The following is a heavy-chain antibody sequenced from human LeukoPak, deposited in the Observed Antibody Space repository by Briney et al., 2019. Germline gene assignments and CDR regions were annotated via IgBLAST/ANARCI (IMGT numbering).Heavy chain of an antibody. J-gene: IGHJ4*02. Sequence: GGSLRLSCAASGFTFSSYAMHWVRQAPGKGLEWVAVISYDGSNKYYADSVEGRFTISRDNSKNTLYLQMNSLRAEDTAVYYCARDAAMIVVVIKYYFDYWGQGTLVTVSS. D-gene: IGHD3-22*01. V-gene: IGHV3-30-3*01. CDR2: ISYDGSNK. CDR1: GFTFSSYA. CDR3: ARDAAMIVVVIKYYFDY.